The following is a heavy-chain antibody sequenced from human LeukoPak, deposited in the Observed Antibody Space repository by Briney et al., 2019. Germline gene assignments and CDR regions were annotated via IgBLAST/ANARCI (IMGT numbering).Heavy chain of an antibody. Sequence: PSETLSLTCTVSGGSISSYYWSWIRQPPGKGLEWIGYIYYSGSTNYIPSLKSRVTISLDTSKNQFSLKLSSVTAADTAVYYCARHRFSSGWFALLNYFDPWGQGTLVTVSS. CDR1: GGSISSYY. J-gene: IGHJ5*02. CDR3: ARHRFSSGWFALLNYFDP. CDR2: IYYSGST. D-gene: IGHD6-19*01. V-gene: IGHV4-59*08.